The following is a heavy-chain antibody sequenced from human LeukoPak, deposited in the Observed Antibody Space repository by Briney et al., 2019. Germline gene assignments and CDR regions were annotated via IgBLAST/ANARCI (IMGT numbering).Heavy chain of an antibody. V-gene: IGHV3-53*01. CDR3: ARDLTGYSYMDV. Sequence: PGGSLRLSCAASGFTVSSNYMTWVRQAPGKGLEWVSVIYSGGSTYYADSVKGRFTISRDNSKSTVYLQMNSLRAEDTAVYYCARDLTGYSYMDVWGKGTTVTVSS. CDR2: IYSGGST. J-gene: IGHJ6*03. D-gene: IGHD3-9*01. CDR1: GFTVSSNY.